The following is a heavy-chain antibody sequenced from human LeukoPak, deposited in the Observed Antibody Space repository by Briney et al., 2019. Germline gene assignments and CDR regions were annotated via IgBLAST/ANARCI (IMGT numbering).Heavy chain of an antibody. Sequence: SETLSLTCTVSGASISGTAYYWSWIRQPAGKGLEWIGRIYFSGDTNYNPSLKSRVTMSVDTSKNQFSLKLTSVSAADTAVYYCVKEELLYFGASKIRGFDSWGQGTLVTVFS. CDR2: IYFSGDT. CDR3: VKEELLYFGASKIRGFDS. J-gene: IGHJ4*02. V-gene: IGHV4-61*02. D-gene: IGHD3-10*01. CDR1: GASISGTAYY.